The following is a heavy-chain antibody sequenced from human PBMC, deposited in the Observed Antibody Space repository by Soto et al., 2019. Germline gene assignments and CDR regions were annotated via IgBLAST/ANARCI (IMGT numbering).Heavy chain of an antibody. V-gene: IGHV3-74*01. Sequence: EVQLVESGGGLVQPGGSLRLSCAASGFTFSSDWMHWVRQAPGKGLVWVSRINTDGSGTTYADSVKGRFTISRDNAKNMIYLQMNSLRAEDTADYYCARDRPGPQKYFDYWGLGNMVTVSS. CDR3: ARDRPGPQKYFDY. J-gene: IGHJ4*02. CDR1: GFTFSSDW. D-gene: IGHD6-6*01. CDR2: INTDGSGT.